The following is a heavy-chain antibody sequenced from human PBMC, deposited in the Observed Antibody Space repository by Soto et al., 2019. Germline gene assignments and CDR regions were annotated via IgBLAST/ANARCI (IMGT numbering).Heavy chain of an antibody. CDR3: ARDTGWGLGY. Sequence: QVQLQESGPGLVRPSGTLSLTCAVSGDSINSNYCWTWVRQPPGKGLEWIAEIYYSGGTSYNPSLKSRVMISMDKSKNQFSLNLTSVTAADTAMYYCARDTGWGLGYWGQGTLVTVSS. CDR1: GDSINSNYC. V-gene: IGHV4-4*02. CDR2: IYYSGGT. J-gene: IGHJ4*02. D-gene: IGHD6-19*01.